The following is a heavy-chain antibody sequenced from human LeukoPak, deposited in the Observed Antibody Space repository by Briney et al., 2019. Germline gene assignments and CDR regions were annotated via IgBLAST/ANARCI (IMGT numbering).Heavy chain of an antibody. Sequence: GGALRLSCAASGFTFSHDGVHWVRQAPGKGLGWVAFIRYDGNEKFDADAVKGRVTSARDNSTSIASLQMNSLKTEDTAVYYCTRGLKDRPPHWFDPWGQGTLVTVSS. CDR3: TRGLKDRPPHWFDP. V-gene: IGHV3-30*02. CDR1: GFTFSHDG. CDR2: IRYDGNEK. J-gene: IGHJ5*02.